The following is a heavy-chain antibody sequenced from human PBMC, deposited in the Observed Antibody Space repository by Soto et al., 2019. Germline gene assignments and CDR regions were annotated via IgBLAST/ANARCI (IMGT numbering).Heavy chain of an antibody. D-gene: IGHD6-19*01. CDR2: INPNSGGT. V-gene: IGHV1-2*02. CDR3: ARAWQWLSWFDP. CDR1: GYTFTGDY. Sequence: QLQLVQSGAEVKKPGASVKVSCKASGYTFTGDYMHWVRQDHGQGLEWMGCINPNSGGTNYAQKFQGRVTMTRDTSISTAYTELSMLISDDTAVYYCARAWQWLSWFDPWGQGTLVTVSS. J-gene: IGHJ5*02.